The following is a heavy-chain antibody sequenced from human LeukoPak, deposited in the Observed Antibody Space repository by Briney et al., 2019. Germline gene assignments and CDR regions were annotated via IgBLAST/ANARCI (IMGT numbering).Heavy chain of an antibody. CDR3: AKDAYDSSGYYGRFDY. J-gene: IGHJ4*02. Sequence: GGSLRLSCAASGFTFSSYAMSWVRQAPGKGLEWVSAISGGSTYYADSVKGRFTISRDNSKNTLYLQMNSLRAEDTAVYYCAKDAYDSSGYYGRFDYWGQGTLVTVSS. CDR1: GFTFSSYA. V-gene: IGHV3-23*01. CDR2: ISGGST. D-gene: IGHD3-22*01.